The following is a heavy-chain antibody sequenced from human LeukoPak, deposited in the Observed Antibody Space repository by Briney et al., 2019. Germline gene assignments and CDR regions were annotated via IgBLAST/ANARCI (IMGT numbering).Heavy chain of an antibody. V-gene: IGHV3-30*02. CDR2: IRYDGSNK. CDR1: GFTYSSYW. CDR3: AKDHIAAADY. Sequence: GGSLRLSCAASGFTYSSYWMSWVRQAPGKGLEWVAFIRYDGSNKYYADSVKGRFTISRDNSKNTLYLQMNSLRAEDTAVYYCAKDHIAAADYWGQGTLVTVSS. J-gene: IGHJ4*02. D-gene: IGHD6-13*01.